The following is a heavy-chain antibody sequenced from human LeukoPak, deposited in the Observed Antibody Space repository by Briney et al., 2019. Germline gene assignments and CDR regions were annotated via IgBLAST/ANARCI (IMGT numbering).Heavy chain of an antibody. D-gene: IGHD4/OR15-4a*01. CDR3: ARVLTTLVKGFRY. CDR2: INHSGST. J-gene: IGHJ4*02. Sequence: SETLSLTCAVYGGSFSGYYWSWIRQPPGKGLEWIGEINHSGSTNYNPSLKSRVTISVDTSKNQFSLKLSSVTAADTAVYYCARVLTTLVKGFRYWGQGTLVTVSS. CDR1: GGSFSGYY. V-gene: IGHV4-34*01.